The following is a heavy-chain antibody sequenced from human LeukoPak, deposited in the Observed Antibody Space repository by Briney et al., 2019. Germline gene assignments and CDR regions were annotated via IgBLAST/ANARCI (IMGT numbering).Heavy chain of an antibody. J-gene: IGHJ4*02. CDR3: AKDAGGNDFWSGYSTYFDY. CDR1: GLIFDDYT. V-gene: IGHV3-30*18. CDR2: ISYDGSNK. D-gene: IGHD3-3*01. Sequence: GGSLRLSCAASGLIFDDYTMHWVRQAPGKGLEWVAVISYDGSNKYYADSVKGRFTISRDNSKNTLYLQMNSLRAEDTAVYYCAKDAGGNDFWSGYSTYFDYWGQGTLVTVSS.